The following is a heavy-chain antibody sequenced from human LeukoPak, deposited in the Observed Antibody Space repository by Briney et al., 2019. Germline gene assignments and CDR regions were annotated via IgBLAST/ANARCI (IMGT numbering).Heavy chain of an antibody. Sequence: GGPLRLSCAASGFTFNTYAMTERPKPPGRGREGGLVIIDSGGNTYNPAPEKGRFTISTDNSRNTLYLPMNSLRAEDTAAYYCAKGHYPDAYCAGDCYYSHWGQGSLVTVSS. D-gene: IGHD2-21*02. V-gene: IGHV3-23*01. CDR1: GFTFNTYA. J-gene: IGHJ4*02. CDR2: IIDSGGNT. CDR3: AKGHYPDAYCAGDCYYSH.